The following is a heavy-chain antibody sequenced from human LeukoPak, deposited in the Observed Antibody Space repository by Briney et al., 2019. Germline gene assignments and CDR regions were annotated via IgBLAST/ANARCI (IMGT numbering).Heavy chain of an antibody. J-gene: IGHJ5*02. Sequence: PGGSLRLSCAASGFYFNDYDMHWVRQAAGKRLEWVSGIGTVADTFYSESVKGRFTISREKSKNSVDLQMNHPRSGDTAIYFWGGGGGGDGRSWGALDLWGQGILVTVSS. CDR2: IGTVADT. CDR1: GFYFNDYD. V-gene: IGHV3-13*01. D-gene: IGHD3-16*01. CDR3: GGGGGGDGRSWGALDL.